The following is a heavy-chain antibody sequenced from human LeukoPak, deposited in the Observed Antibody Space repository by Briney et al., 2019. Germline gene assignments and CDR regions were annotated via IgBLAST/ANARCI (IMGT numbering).Heavy chain of an antibody. D-gene: IGHD2-15*01. CDR1: EFTFSTYW. V-gene: IGHV3-7*01. CDR3: ARHRSGGSQDDAFDI. CDR2: IKQDGSEK. Sequence: GGSLRLSCAASEFTFSTYWMSWVRQAPGNGLEWVADIKQDGSEKYYVHSVKGRFTISRQNAKNSLFLQMNSLRAEDTAVYYCARHRSGGSQDDAFDIWGQGTMVTVSS. J-gene: IGHJ3*02.